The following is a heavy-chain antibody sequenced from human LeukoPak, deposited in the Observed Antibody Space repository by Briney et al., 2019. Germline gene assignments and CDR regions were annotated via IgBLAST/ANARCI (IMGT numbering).Heavy chain of an antibody. D-gene: IGHD3-10*01. CDR3: AREVLLWFGEITQDYYMDV. Sequence: GGTLRLSCAASGFTFSSYSMNWVRQAPGKGLEWVSSISSSSSYIYYADSVKGRFTISRGNAKNSLYLQMNSLRAEDTAVYYCAREVLLWFGEITQDYYMDVWGKGTTVTISS. J-gene: IGHJ6*03. CDR2: ISSSSSYI. V-gene: IGHV3-21*01. CDR1: GFTFSSYS.